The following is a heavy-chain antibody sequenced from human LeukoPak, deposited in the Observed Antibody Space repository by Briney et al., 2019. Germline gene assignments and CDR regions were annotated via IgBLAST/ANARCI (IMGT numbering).Heavy chain of an antibody. J-gene: IGHJ6*03. CDR1: GFTFSSYE. V-gene: IGHV3-48*03. D-gene: IGHD2-15*01. Sequence: GGSLRLSCAASGFTFSSYEMHWVRQAPGKGLEWVSYISSSGSTIYYADSVKGRFTISRDNAKNSLYLQMNSLRAEDTAVYYCARSYCSGGSCYGYYYMDVWGKGTTVTVSS. CDR2: ISSSGSTI. CDR3: ARSYCSGGSCYGYYYMDV.